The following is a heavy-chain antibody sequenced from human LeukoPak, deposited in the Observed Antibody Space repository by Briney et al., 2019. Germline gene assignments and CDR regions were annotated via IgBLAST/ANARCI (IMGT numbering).Heavy chain of an antibody. CDR3: TTRLRNHFDY. D-gene: IGHD5-12*01. Sequence: PGGSLRLSCAASGFTFSNYVMSWVRQAPGKGLEWVSGISGSGGSIYYADSVKGRFTISRDDSQNIVYLQMDSLRAEDTALYYCTTRLRNHFDYWGQGTQVTVSS. J-gene: IGHJ4*02. CDR2: ISGSGGSI. CDR1: GFTFSNYV. V-gene: IGHV3-23*01.